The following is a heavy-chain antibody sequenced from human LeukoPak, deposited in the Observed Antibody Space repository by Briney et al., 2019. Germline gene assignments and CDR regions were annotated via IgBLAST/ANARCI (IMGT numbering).Heavy chain of an antibody. V-gene: IGHV3-21*04. D-gene: IGHD1-26*01. CDR3: ARDYSGSYRYFDY. CDR1: GFTFSSYS. CDR2: ISSSSSYI. Sequence: PGGSLRLSCAASGFTFSSYSMNWVRQAPGKGLEWVSSISSSSSYIYYADSVKGRFTISRDNAKNSLYLQMNSLRAEDTALYYCARDYSGSYRYFDYWGQGTLVTVSS. J-gene: IGHJ4*02.